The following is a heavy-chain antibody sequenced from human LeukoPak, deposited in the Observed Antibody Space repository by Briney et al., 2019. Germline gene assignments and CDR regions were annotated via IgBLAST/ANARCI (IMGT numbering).Heavy chain of an antibody. CDR1: GYTFTSYG. CDR3: ATTMVRGVITGGFDI. D-gene: IGHD3-10*01. Sequence: ASVKVSCKASGYTFTSYGISWVRQAPGQGLEWMGWISAYNGNTNCAQKLQRRVTMTTDTSTSTAYMELRSLRSDDTAVCYCATTMVRGVITGGFDIGGQGTMVTVSS. V-gene: IGHV1-18*01. J-gene: IGHJ3*02. CDR2: ISAYNGNT.